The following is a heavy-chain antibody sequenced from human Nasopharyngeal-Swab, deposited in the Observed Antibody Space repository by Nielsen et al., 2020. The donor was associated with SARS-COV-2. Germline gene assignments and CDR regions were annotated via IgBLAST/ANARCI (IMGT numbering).Heavy chain of an antibody. CDR2: ISAYNGNT. Sequence: ASVKVSCKASGYTFTSYGISWVRQAPGQGLEWMGWISAYNGNTNYAQKLQGRVTMTTDTSTSIAYMELRSLRSDDTAVYYCASSSSGYSSSWYYYYYMDVWGKGTTVTVSS. V-gene: IGHV1-18*04. CDR3: ASSSSGYSSSWYYYYYMDV. CDR1: GYTFTSYG. D-gene: IGHD6-13*01. J-gene: IGHJ6*03.